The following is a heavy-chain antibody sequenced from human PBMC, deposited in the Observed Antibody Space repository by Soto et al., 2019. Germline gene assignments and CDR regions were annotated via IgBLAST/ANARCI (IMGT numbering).Heavy chain of an antibody. D-gene: IGHD6-19*01. CDR2: ISSSGSTI. Sequence: PGGSLRLSCAASGFTFSSYEMNCVRQAPGKGLEWVSYISSSGSTIYYADSVKGRFTISRDNAKNRLYLQMSSLRAEETAVYYCARPRQGGGYHSNWGEEPYYYDAMVVGGQGTTVTVSS. V-gene: IGHV3-48*03. CDR1: GFTFSSYE. CDR3: ARPRQGGGYHSNWGEEPYYYDAMVV. J-gene: IGHJ6*02.